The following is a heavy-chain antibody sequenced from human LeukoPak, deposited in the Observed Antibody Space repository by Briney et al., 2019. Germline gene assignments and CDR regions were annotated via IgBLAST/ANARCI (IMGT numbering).Heavy chain of an antibody. CDR3: ASMIVVAISDY. V-gene: IGHV3-23*01. D-gene: IGHD3-22*01. CDR1: GFTFSSYA. Sequence: GGSLRLSCAASGFTFSSYAMSWVRQAPGKGLEWVSAISGSGGSTYYADSVKGRFTISRDNSKNTLYLQMSSLRAEDTAVYYCASMIVVAISDYWGQGTLVTVSS. J-gene: IGHJ4*02. CDR2: ISGSGGST.